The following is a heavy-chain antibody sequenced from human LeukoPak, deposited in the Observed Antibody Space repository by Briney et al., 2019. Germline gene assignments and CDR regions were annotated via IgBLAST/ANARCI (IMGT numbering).Heavy chain of an antibody. Sequence: ASETLSLTCTVSGGSISSYYWSWIRQPPGKGLEWLGYIYYSGSTNYNPSLKSRVTISVDTSKNHFSLKLSSVTAADTAVYYCASSPALWFGEFKGWFDPWGQGTLVTVSS. D-gene: IGHD3-10*01. CDR2: IYYSGST. V-gene: IGHV4-59*01. CDR1: GGSISSYY. J-gene: IGHJ5*02. CDR3: ASSPALWFGEFKGWFDP.